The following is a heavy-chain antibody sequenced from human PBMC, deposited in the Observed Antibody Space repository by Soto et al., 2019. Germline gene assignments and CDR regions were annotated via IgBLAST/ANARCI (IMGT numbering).Heavy chain of an antibody. Sequence: EVQLVESGGGLVQPGRSLRLSSAASGFTFDDYALHWVRQAPGKGLEWVSGTSWNSGSIAYAESVKGRFTISRDNAKNSLYLQMDSLRAEDTALYSSGKGATARFLEYPDYWGQGTLVTVSS. CDR1: GFTFDDYA. D-gene: IGHD3-3*01. CDR3: GKGATARFLEYPDY. CDR2: TSWNSGSI. J-gene: IGHJ4*02. V-gene: IGHV3-9*01.